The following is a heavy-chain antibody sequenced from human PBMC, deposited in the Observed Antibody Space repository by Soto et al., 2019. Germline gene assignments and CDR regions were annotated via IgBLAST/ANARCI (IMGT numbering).Heavy chain of an antibody. D-gene: IGHD4-17*01. CDR2: INPNSGGT. CDR1: GYTFTGYY. V-gene: IGHV1-2*04. CDR3: ARVGNDYGDLKFDY. J-gene: IGHJ4*02. Sequence: ASVKVSCKASGYTFTGYYMHWVQQAPGQGLEWMGWINPNSGGTNYAQKFQGWVTMTRDTSISTAYMELSRLRSDDTAVYYCARVGNDYGDLKFDYWGQGTLVTVSS.